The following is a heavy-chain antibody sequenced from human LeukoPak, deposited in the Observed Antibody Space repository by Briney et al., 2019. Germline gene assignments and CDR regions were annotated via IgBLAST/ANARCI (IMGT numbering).Heavy chain of an antibody. V-gene: IGHV3-23*01. CDR2: IGGGCPTT. CDR3: ARGFLGGTVQYFDS. Sequence: GGSLRLSCAASGFPFSTYDMNWVRQAPAKGLEWVSTIGGGCPTTDYADSVKDRYTISRHNSKNTLYLQMNSLRAEDAVVYFCARGFLGGTVQYFDSWGRGTLVTVSS. J-gene: IGHJ4*02. D-gene: IGHD6-19*01. CDR1: GFPFSTYD.